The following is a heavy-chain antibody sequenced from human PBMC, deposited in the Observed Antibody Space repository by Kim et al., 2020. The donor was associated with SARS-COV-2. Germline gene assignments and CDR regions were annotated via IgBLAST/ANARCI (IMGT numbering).Heavy chain of an antibody. CDR2: IKQDGSEK. CDR3: AGSGYTFFI. Sequence: GGSLRLSCAASEFTFSSYWMTWVRQAPGKGLEWVANIKQDGSEKYYVDSVKGRFTISRDNGKNSLYLQMNSLRAEDTAVYYCAGSGYTFFIWGQGTMVTVSS. V-gene: IGHV3-7*03. J-gene: IGHJ3*02. D-gene: IGHD5-18*01. CDR1: EFTFSSYW.